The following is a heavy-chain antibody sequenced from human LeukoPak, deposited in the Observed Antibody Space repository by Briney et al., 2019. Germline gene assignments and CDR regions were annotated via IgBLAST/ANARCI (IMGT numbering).Heavy chain of an antibody. V-gene: IGHV4-61*02. Sequence: SQTLSLTCTVSGGSISSGSYYWGWLRQPAGKGLEWIGRIYTSGSTNYNPSLRSRVTISVDTSKNQFSLKLSSVTAADTAVYYCASAGYSDAFDIWGQGTMVTVSS. CDR1: GGSISSGSYY. CDR2: IYTSGST. D-gene: IGHD5-18*01. CDR3: ASAGYSDAFDI. J-gene: IGHJ3*02.